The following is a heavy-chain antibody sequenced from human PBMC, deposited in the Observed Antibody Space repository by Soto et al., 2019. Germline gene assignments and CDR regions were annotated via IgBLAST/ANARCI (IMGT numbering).Heavy chain of an antibody. D-gene: IGHD6-19*01. V-gene: IGHV3-23*01. CDR2: ISGSGGST. CDR3: ATTNQIAVAGSDY. J-gene: IGHJ4*02. CDR1: GFTFSSYA. Sequence: GGSLRLSCAASGFTFSSYAMSWVRQAPGKGLEWVSAISGSGGSTYCADSVKGRFTISRDNSKNTLYLQMNSLRAEDTAVYYCATTNQIAVAGSDYWGQGTLVTVSS.